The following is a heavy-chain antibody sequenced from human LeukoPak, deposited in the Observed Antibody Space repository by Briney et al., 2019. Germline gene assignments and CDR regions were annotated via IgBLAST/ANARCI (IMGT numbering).Heavy chain of an antibody. J-gene: IGHJ6*03. CDR3: AKARRDDSSGYYQMHVGPVYYYMDV. D-gene: IGHD3-22*01. CDR1: GFSFNTYS. CDR2: ITSSSSTI. Sequence: PGGSLRLSCAASGFSFNTYSMNWVRRAPGKGLEWVSYITSSSSTIYYADSVKGRFTISRDNDKNSLYLQMNSLRAEDTALYYCAKARRDDSSGYYQMHVGPVYYYMDVWGKGTTVTVSS. V-gene: IGHV3-48*01.